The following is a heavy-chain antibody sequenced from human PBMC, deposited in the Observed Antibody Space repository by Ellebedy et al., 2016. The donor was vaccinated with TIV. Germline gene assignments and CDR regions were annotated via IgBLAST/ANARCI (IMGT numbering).Heavy chain of an antibody. Sequence: GESLKISXAASGFTFSSYAMSWVRQAPGKGLEWVSAISGSGGSTYYADSVKGRFTISRDNSKNTLYLQMSGLRGDDTAVYYCAKGLMDNWYYFDFWGQGTLVTVSS. V-gene: IGHV3-23*01. J-gene: IGHJ4*02. CDR1: GFTFSSYA. D-gene: IGHD1-1*01. CDR2: ISGSGGST. CDR3: AKGLMDNWYYFDF.